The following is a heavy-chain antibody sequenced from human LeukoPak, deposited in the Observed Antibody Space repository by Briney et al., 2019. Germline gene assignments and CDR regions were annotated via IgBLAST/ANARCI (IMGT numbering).Heavy chain of an antibody. CDR1: GYTFTSYG. D-gene: IGHD6-19*01. V-gene: IGHV1-18*01. CDR2: ISAYNGNT. CDR3: ARSIAVAGKEVYYFDY. Sequence: ASXKVXCXASGYTFTSYGISWVRQAPGQGLEWMGWISAYNGNTNYAQKLQGRVTMTTDTSTSTAYMELRSLRSDDTAVYYCARSIAVAGKEVYYFDYWGQGTLVTVSS. J-gene: IGHJ4*02.